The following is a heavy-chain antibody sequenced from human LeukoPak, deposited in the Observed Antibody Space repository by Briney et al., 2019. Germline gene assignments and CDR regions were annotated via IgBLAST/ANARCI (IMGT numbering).Heavy chain of an antibody. CDR1: GYTFTGYY. D-gene: IGHD2-2*01. V-gene: IGHV1-2*02. Sequence: GASVKVSCKASGYTFTGYYTHWVRQAPGQGLEWMGWINPNSGGTNYAQKFQGRATMTRDTSISTAYMELSRLRSDDTAVYYCARDPCSSTSCPDYWGQGALVTVSS. CDR2: INPNSGGT. CDR3: ARDPCSSTSCPDY. J-gene: IGHJ4*02.